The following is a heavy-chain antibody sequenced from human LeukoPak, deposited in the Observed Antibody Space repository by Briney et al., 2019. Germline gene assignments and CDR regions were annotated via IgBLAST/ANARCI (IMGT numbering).Heavy chain of an antibody. J-gene: IGHJ4*02. CDR3: ARDRASGYDMDY. CDR2: INPNSGGT. V-gene: IGHV1-2*02. CDR1: GYTFTGYY. D-gene: IGHD5-12*01. Sequence: ASVKVSCKASGYTFTGYYMHWVRQAPGQGLEWMGWINPNSGGTNYAQKFQGRVTMTRDTSISTACMELSRLRSDDTAVYYCARDRASGYDMDYWGQGTLVTVSS.